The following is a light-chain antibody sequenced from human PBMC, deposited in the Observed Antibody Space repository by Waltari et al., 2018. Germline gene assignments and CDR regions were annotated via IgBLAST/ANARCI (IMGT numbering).Light chain of an antibody. V-gene: IGLV1-40*01. CDR2: GNN. CDR3: QSYDSSLSVSWV. CDR1: SSNTGAGYD. J-gene: IGLJ3*02. Sequence: QSVLTQPPSVSGAPGQWVTISCTGSSSNTGAGYDVNWYQQLPGTAPKLLIYGNNNRPSGFPDRFSGSKSGTSASLAITGLQADDEADYYCQSYDSSLSVSWVFGGGTKLTVL.